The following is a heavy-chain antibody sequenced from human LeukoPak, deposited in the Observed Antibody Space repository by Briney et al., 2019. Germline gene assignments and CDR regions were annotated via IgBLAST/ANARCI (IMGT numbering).Heavy chain of an antibody. D-gene: IGHD3-10*01. CDR3: ARVYGSGTYLFDY. CDR2: IRYDGSNK. J-gene: IGHJ4*02. Sequence: PGGSLRLSCAASGFTFSSYWMTWVRQAPGKGLVWVAFIRYDGSNKYYTDSVKGRFTISRDNSKNTLYLQMNSLRAEDTAVYYCARVYGSGTYLFDYWGQGTLVTVSS. V-gene: IGHV3-30*02. CDR1: GFTFSSYW.